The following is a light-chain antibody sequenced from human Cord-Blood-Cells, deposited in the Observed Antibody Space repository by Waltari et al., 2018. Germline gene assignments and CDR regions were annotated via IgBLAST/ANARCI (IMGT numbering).Light chain of an antibody. CDR3: NSRDSSGNHWV. CDR2: VKN. Sequence: SSELTQDPAVSVALGHTVRITCQVDSLRSYYASWYQQKPGQAPVLVIYVKNNRPSGIPDRFSGSSSGNTASLTITGAQAEDEADYYCNSRDSSGNHWVFGGGTKLTVL. V-gene: IGLV3-19*01. CDR1: SLRSYY. J-gene: IGLJ3*02.